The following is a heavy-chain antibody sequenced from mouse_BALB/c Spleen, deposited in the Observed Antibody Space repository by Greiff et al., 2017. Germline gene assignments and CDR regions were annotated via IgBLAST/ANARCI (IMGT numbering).Heavy chain of an antibody. V-gene: IGHV6-6*02. CDR3: TRRDYYGLYAMDY. CDR2: IRLKSNNYAT. CDR1: GFTFSNYW. Sequence: EVKLQESGGGLVQPGGSMKLSCVASGFTFSNYWMNWVRQSPEKGLEWVAEIRLKSNNYATHYAESVKGRFTISRDDSKSSVYLQMNNLRAEDTGIYYCTRRDYYGLYAMDYWGQGTSVTVSS. J-gene: IGHJ4*01. D-gene: IGHD1-2*01.